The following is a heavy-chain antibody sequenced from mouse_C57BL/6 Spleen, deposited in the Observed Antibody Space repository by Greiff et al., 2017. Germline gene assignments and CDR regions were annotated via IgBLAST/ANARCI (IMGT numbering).Heavy chain of an antibody. CDR3: ARNYYYGSNPLFDY. D-gene: IGHD1-1*01. Sequence: QVQLQQSGPELVKPGASVKISCKASGYSFTSYYIHWVKQRPGQGLEWIGWIYPGSGNTKYNEKFKGKATLTADTSSSTAYMQLSSLTSEDAAVYYCARNYYYGSNPLFDYWGQGTTLTVSS. CDR2: IYPGSGNT. J-gene: IGHJ2*01. V-gene: IGHV1-66*01. CDR1: GYSFTSYY.